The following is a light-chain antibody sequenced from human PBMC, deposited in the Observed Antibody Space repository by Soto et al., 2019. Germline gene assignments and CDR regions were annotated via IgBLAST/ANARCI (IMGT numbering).Light chain of an antibody. Sequence: QSVLTQPPSVSGAPGQRVTISCTGSSSNIGAGYDVHWYQQLPGTAPKLLIYGNSNRPSGVPDRFSGSKSGTSASLAITGLQAEDEADYYCQSYDSSLSAPVVFGGGPKLTGL. V-gene: IGLV1-40*01. CDR1: SSNIGAGYD. CDR3: QSYDSSLSAPVV. J-gene: IGLJ2*01. CDR2: GNS.